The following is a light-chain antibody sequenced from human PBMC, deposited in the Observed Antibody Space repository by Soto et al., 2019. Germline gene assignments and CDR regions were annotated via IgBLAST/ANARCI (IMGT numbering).Light chain of an antibody. CDR2: NNN. V-gene: IGLV1-44*01. CDR3: AAWDDSLNGLV. Sequence: QSVLTQPPSASGTPGQKVTISCSGSSSNIGPNAVNWYQQLPGTAPKLLLYNNNQRPSGVSDRFSGSKSGTSASLAISGLQSDDEADYPCAAWDDSLNGLVFGTGTKLTVL. J-gene: IGLJ1*01. CDR1: SSNIGPNA.